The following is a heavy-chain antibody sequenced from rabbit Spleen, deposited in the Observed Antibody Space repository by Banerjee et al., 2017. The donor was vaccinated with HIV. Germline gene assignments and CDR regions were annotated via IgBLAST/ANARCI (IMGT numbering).Heavy chain of an antibody. CDR1: GFSLNYNYV. D-gene: IGHD1-1*01. J-gene: IGHJ3*01. CDR3: AKDLTDVIGWNFGL. Sequence: QEQLVESGGGLVKPGGSLALTCKASGFSLNYNYVICWVRQAPWKGLEWIACINTKSSETVYATWSKGRFTISRTSSTTVTLQMTSLTAADTATYFCAKDLTDVIGWNFGLWGQGTLVTVS. V-gene: IGHV1S45*01. CDR2: INTKSSET.